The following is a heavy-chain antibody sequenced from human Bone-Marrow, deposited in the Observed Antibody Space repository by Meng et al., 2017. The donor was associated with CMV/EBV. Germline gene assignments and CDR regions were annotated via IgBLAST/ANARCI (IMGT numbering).Heavy chain of an antibody. V-gene: IGHV3-21*01. CDR3: AKVAYELDYYYGMDV. J-gene: IGHJ6*02. CDR1: GFTFSSDS. Sequence: GSPRLSCAASGFTFSSDSMNWVRQAPGKGLEWVSSSSSSSSYIYYADSVKGRFTISRDNAKNSLYLQMNSLRAEDTAVYYCAKVAYELDYYYGMDVWGQGTTVTVSS. CDR2: SSSSSSYI. D-gene: IGHD3-3*01.